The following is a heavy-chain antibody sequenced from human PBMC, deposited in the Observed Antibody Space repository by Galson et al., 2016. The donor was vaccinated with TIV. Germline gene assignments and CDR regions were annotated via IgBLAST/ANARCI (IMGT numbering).Heavy chain of an antibody. J-gene: IGHJ6*02. CDR3: AREAV. CDR1: GFIVNTKY. Sequence: SLRLSCAASGFIVNTKYVSWVRQAPGKVLEWVSVIYSDGNAYYADPVKGRFTISGDNSQSTLYLQMNSLRGDDTAVYYCAREAVWGQGTTVTVSS. V-gene: IGHV3-53*05. CDR2: IYSDGNA.